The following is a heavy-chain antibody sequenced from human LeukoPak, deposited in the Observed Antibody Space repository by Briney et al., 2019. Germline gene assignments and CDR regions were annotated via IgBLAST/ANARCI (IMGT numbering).Heavy chain of an antibody. J-gene: IGHJ4*02. Sequence: ASVKVPCKVSGYTLTELSMHWVRQAPGKGLEWMGGFDPEDGETIYAQKFQGRVTMTEDTSTDTAYMGLSSLRSEDTAVYYCATLPAAMKFSIDYWGQGTLVTVSS. CDR1: GYTLTELS. V-gene: IGHV1-24*01. CDR3: ATLPAAMKFSIDY. D-gene: IGHD2-2*01. CDR2: FDPEDGET.